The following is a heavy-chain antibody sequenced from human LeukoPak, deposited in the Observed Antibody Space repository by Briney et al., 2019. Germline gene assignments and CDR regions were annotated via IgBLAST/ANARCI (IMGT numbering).Heavy chain of an antibody. J-gene: IGHJ4*02. D-gene: IGHD5-12*01. CDR2: IHYSGST. V-gene: IGHV4-59*08. Sequence: SETLSLTCNVSGGSISSYYWSWIRQPPGKGLEWIGYIHYSGSTNYNPSLKSRLTISIDTSKSQFSLQLSSVTAADTAVYYCARHGSRVMATIEDSWGQGTLVIVSS. CDR1: GGSISSYY. CDR3: ARHGSRVMATIEDS.